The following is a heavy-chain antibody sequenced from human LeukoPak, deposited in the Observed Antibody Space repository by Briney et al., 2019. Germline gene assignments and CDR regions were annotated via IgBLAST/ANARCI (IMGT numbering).Heavy chain of an antibody. CDR2: IYSGGST. Sequence: GGSLRLSCAASGFTVSSNYMSWVRQAPGKGLEWVSVIYSGGSTYYADSVKSRFTISRDNSKNTLYLQMNSLRAEDTAVYYCARGGGSYQGHFDYWGQGTLVTVSS. J-gene: IGHJ4*02. CDR1: GFTVSSNY. CDR3: ARGGGSYQGHFDY. V-gene: IGHV3-66*02. D-gene: IGHD1-26*01.